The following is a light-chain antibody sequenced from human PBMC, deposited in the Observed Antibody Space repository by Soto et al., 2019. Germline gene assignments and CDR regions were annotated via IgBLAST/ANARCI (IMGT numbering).Light chain of an antibody. CDR2: DAS. CDR3: QQYVNFPWT. J-gene: IGKJ1*01. V-gene: IGKV3-20*01. CDR1: QSVTSNY. Sequence: EIVLTQSPGTLSLSPGERVTLSCWASQSVTSNYLAWYQQKPGQAPRLIIHDASTRATGIPDRFSGSGSGTDFTLTINRLEPEDFAVYYCQQYVNFPWTFGHGTEVEVK.